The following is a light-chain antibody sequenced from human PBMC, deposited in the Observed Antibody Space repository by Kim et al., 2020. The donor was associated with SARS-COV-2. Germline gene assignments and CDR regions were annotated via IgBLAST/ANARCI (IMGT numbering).Light chain of an antibody. V-gene: IGKV1-5*03. CDR3: QQYNSYSYS. Sequence: SGSVGDRVTITCRGSQSISSWLAWYQQKPGKAPKLLIYKACSLESGVPSRFSGSGSGTEFTLTISSLQPDDFATYYCQQYNSYSYSFGQGTKLEI. CDR2: KAC. J-gene: IGKJ2*03. CDR1: QSISSW.